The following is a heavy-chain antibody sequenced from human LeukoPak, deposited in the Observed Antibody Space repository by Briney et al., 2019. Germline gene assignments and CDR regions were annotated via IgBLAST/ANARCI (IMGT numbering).Heavy chain of an antibody. V-gene: IGHV1-18*01. J-gene: IGHJ6*02. CDR1: GYTFTSYG. CDR3: AREPAAIYYYGMDV. Sequence: ASVKVSCKASGYTFTSYGISWVRQAPGQGLEWMGWISACNGNTNYAQKLQGRVTMTTDTSTSTAYMELRSLRSDDTAVYYCAREPAAIYYYGMDVWGQGTTVTVSS. CDR2: ISACNGNT. D-gene: IGHD2-2*01.